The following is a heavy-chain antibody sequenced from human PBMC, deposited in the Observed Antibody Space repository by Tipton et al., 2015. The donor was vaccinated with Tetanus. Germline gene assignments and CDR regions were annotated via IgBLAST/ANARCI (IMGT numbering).Heavy chain of an antibody. J-gene: IGHJ4*02. CDR3: ARHSGSYPFDY. Sequence: GLVKPSETLSLTCTVSGGSISGYYWSWIRQPPGKGLEWIGYIHYSGDTNYNYNPSLQSRLTISVDTSKNQFSLNLGSVTAAGTAVYYCARHSGSYPFDYWGQGTLVTVSS. D-gene: IGHD1-26*01. CDR2: IHYSGDT. V-gene: IGHV4-59*01. CDR1: GGSISGYY.